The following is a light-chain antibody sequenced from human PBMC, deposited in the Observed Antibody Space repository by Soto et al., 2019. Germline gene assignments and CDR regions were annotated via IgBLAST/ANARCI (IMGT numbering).Light chain of an antibody. V-gene: IGLV2-23*02. J-gene: IGLJ1*01. Sequence: PALTKPASVNRFHRHSIRITKKRTSSDVGSYNLVSWYQQHPGKAPKLMIYEVSKRPSGVSNRFSGSKSGNTASLTISGLQAEDEADYYCCSYAGSSTYVFGTGTKVTVL. CDR3: CSYAGSSTYV. CDR2: EVS. CDR1: SSDVGSYNL.